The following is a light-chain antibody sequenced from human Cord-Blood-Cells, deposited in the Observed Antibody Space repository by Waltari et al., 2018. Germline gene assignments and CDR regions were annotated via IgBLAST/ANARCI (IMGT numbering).Light chain of an antibody. Sequence: DIQMTPSPSSLSASVGHSITITCRASQGIRNYLAWYQQKPGKVPKLLIYAASTLQSGVPSRFSGSGSGTDFTLTISSLQPEDVETYYCQKYNSAPRTFGQGTKVEIK. CDR2: AAS. CDR1: QGIRNY. J-gene: IGKJ1*01. CDR3: QKYNSAPRT. V-gene: IGKV1-27*01.